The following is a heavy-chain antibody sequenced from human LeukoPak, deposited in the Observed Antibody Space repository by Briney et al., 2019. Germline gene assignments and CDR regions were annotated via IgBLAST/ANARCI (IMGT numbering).Heavy chain of an antibody. CDR1: GGSISSSSYY. CDR2: IYYSGST. J-gene: IGHJ5*02. V-gene: IGHV4-39*01. CDR3: ARQSILVRYRYWFDP. Sequence: PSETLSLTCTVSGGSISSSSYYWGWIRQPPGKGLEWIGSIYYSGSTYYNPSLKSRVTISVDTSKNQFSLKLSSVTAADTAVYYCARQSILVRYRYWFDPWGQGTLVTVSS. D-gene: IGHD2-2*02.